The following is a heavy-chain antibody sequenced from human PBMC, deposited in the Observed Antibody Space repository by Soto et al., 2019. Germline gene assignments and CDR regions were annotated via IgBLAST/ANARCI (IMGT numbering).Heavy chain of an antibody. CDR2: IKQDGSEK. CDR3: APDMIGGVNWFDP. D-gene: IGHD3-16*01. J-gene: IGHJ5*02. CDR1: GFIFSNYW. Sequence: GGSLRLSCAASGFIFSNYWMSWVRQAPGKGLEWVANIKQDGSEKYYVDSVKGRFTISRDNAKNSLYLQMNSLRVEDTAVYYCAPDMIGGVNWFDPWGQGTLVTVSS. V-gene: IGHV3-7*01.